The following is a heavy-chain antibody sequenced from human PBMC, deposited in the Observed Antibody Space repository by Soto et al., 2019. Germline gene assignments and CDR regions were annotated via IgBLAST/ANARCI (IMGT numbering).Heavy chain of an antibody. CDR2: INHSGST. Sequence: KPSETLSLTCAVYGGSFSGYYWSWIRQPPGKGLEWIGEINHSGSTNYNPSLKSRVTISVDTSKNQFSLKLSSVTAADTAVYYCARGRYSSSWYGMDVWSQGTTVTVSS. J-gene: IGHJ6*02. CDR3: ARGRYSSSWYGMDV. V-gene: IGHV4-34*01. CDR1: GGSFSGYY. D-gene: IGHD6-13*01.